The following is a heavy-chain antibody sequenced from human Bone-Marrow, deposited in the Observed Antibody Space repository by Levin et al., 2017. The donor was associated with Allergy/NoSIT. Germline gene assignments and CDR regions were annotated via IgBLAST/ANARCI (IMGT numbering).Heavy chain of an antibody. CDR3: AGSIAARDYYYYGMDV. Sequence: GESLKISCKASGYTFTSYDINWVRQATGQGLEWMGWMNPNSGNTGYAQKFQGRVTMTRNTSISTAYMELSSLRSEDTAVYYCAGSIAARDYYYYGMDVWGQGTTVTVSS. J-gene: IGHJ6*02. D-gene: IGHD6-6*01. CDR2: MNPNSGNT. CDR1: GYTFTSYD. V-gene: IGHV1-8*01.